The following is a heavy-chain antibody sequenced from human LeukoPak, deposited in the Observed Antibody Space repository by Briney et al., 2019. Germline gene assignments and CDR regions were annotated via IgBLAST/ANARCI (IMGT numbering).Heavy chain of an antibody. Sequence: SETLSLTCAVSGYSISSGYYWGWIRQPPGKGLEWIGSIYQSGSTYYNPSLESRVTISVDTSKNQFSLKLSSVTAADTAVYFCARQGRGWERNFEYWGQGTLVTVSS. J-gene: IGHJ4*02. CDR1: GYSISSGYY. D-gene: IGHD1-26*01. CDR3: ARQGRGWERNFEY. CDR2: IYQSGST. V-gene: IGHV4-38-2*01.